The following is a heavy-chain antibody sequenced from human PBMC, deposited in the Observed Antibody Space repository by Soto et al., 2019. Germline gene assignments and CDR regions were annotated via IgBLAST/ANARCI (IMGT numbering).Heavy chain of an antibody. D-gene: IGHD2-21*01. CDR2: IYISGAT. J-gene: IGHJ3*02. CDR3: ARERTSQLYGDHALDI. CDR1: GGSINDYH. V-gene: IGHV4-4*07. Sequence: SQTLSLTCSVPGGSINDYHWDWIRQSAGKGLEWIGRIYISGATDYNPSLRSRVTMSVDTSRNQISLKVTSVTAADTAMYYCARERTSQLYGDHALDIWGPGTMVTASS.